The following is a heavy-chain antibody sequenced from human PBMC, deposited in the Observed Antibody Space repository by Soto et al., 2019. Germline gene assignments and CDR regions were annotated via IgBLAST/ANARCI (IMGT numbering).Heavy chain of an antibody. CDR2: IYYSGST. CDR3: ARRYGSSFDY. Sequence: SETLSLTCTVSGGSISSYYGSWIRQPPGKGLEWIGYIYYSGSTNYNPSLKSRVTISVNTSKNQFSLKLSSVTAADTAVYYCARRYGSSFDYWGQGTPVTVSS. V-gene: IGHV4-59*08. J-gene: IGHJ4*02. D-gene: IGHD3-16*01. CDR1: GGSISSYY.